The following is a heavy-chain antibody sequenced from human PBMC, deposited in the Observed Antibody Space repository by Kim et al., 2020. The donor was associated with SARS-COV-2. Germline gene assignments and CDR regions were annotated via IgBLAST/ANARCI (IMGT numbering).Heavy chain of an antibody. J-gene: IGHJ4*01. CDR1: GGSFSGYY. CDR3: ARGTKQWLTTSVGVYFDY. Sequence: SETLSLTCAVYGGSFSGYYWSWIRQPPGKGLEWIGEINHSGSTNYNPSLKSRVTISVDTSKNQFSLKLSSVTAADTAVYYCARGTKQWLTTSVGVYFDY. CDR2: INHSGST. V-gene: IGHV4-34*01. D-gene: IGHD6-19*01.